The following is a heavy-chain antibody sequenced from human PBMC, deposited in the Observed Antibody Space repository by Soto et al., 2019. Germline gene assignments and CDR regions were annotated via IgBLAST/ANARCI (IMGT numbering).Heavy chain of an antibody. CDR2: INPAGSVT. CDR1: GISFINHY. D-gene: IGHD2-15*01. Sequence: ASVKVSCKASGISFINHYVHWVRQAPGQGPEWMGVINPAGSVTVYALKLQDRVTVTRDTSTSTVYMELNSLTSEDTAIYYCARDNSRTFPAAHGEKKIGASGWWSAFWGKGTLVPVSP. J-gene: IGHJ4*02. CDR3: ARDNSRTFPAAHGEKKIGASGWWSAF. V-gene: IGHV1-46*03.